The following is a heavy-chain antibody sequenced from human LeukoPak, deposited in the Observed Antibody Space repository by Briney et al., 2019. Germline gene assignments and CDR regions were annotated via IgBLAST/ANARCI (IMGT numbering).Heavy chain of an antibody. J-gene: IGHJ4*02. Sequence: SETLSLTCTVSGGSISSSSYYWGWIRQPPGKGLEWIGSIYYSGSTYYNPSLKSRVTISVDTSKNQFSLKLSSVTAADTAVYYCARYDILTGYPSFDYWGQGTLVTVSS. CDR1: GGSISSSSYY. V-gene: IGHV4-39*01. CDR2: IYYSGST. CDR3: ARYDILTGYPSFDY. D-gene: IGHD3-9*01.